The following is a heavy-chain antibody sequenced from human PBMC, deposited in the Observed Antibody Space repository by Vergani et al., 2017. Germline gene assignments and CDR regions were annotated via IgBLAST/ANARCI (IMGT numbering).Heavy chain of an antibody. CDR3: ARDCPWDYDIMTGPRGYFYAMDV. D-gene: IGHD3-9*01. CDR1: NYTFRSFG. Sequence: QSQLVQSGAEVRKPGASLKVSCKSFNYTFRSFGITWVRQAPGQGLEWMGWISGFSGDTNYAQKFQDRVTMTTDTSTATAYMELRNLRSDDTAVYYCARDCPWDYDIMTGPRGYFYAMDVWGQGTAVTVS. V-gene: IGHV1-18*01. CDR2: ISGFSGDT. J-gene: IGHJ6*02.